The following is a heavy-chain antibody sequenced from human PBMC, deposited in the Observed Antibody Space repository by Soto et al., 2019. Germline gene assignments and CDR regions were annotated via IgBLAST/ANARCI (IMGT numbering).Heavy chain of an antibody. V-gene: IGHV4-34*01. CDR2: INHSGSA. D-gene: IGHD3-10*01. CDR3: ARGLSTGSPYSGGWYYFDP. Sequence: QVQIHQWGAGVLKPSETLSLTCAVSGGSFSGYIWTWIRQTPGKGLQWSGQINHSGSAVYNPSLRTRVTKSIMSTDQFSQGMSSVTAAYTAVYYCARGLSTGSPYSGGWYYFDPWGQGATVPVS. CDR1: GGSFSGYI. J-gene: IGHJ5*02.